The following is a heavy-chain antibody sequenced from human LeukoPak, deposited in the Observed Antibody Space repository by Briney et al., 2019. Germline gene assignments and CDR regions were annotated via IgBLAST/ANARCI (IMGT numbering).Heavy chain of an antibody. J-gene: IGHJ6*02. D-gene: IGHD1-26*01. V-gene: IGHV4-34*01. CDR1: GGSFSGYY. CDR2: INHSGST. CDR3: ARGRAEWELLGEDYYYGMDV. Sequence: SETLSLTCAVYGGSFSGYYWRWIRQPPGKGLEWIGEINHSGSTNYNPSLKSRVTISVDTSKNQFSLKLSSVTAADTAVYYCARGRAEWELLGEDYYYGMDVWGQGTTVTVSS.